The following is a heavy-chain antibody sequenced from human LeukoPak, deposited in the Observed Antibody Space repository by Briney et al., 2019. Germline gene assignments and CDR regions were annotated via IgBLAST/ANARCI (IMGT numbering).Heavy chain of an antibody. CDR3: ARDLGGTTGDHYYYYMDV. V-gene: IGHV1-46*01. CDR1: GYTFTSYY. D-gene: IGHD2-21*02. Sequence: ASVKVSCKASGYTFTSYYMHWVRQAPGQGLEWMGIINPSGGSTSYAQKFQGRVTMTRDMSTSTVYMELSSLGSEDTAVYYCARDLGGTTGDHYYYYMDVWGKGTSVTISS. J-gene: IGHJ6*03. CDR2: INPSGGST.